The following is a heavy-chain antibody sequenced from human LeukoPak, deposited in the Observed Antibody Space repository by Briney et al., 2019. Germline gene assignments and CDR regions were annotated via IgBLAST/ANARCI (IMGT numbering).Heavy chain of an antibody. Sequence: SETLSLTCTVSGGSISSYYWSWIRQPPGKGLEWIGYIYYSGSTNYNPSLKSRVTISVDTSKNQFSLKLSSVTAADTAVYYCARYVRGYPSRYYFDYWGQGTLVTVSS. J-gene: IGHJ4*02. CDR1: GGSISSYY. V-gene: IGHV4-59*01. CDR3: ARYVRGYPSRYYFDY. CDR2: IYYSGST. D-gene: IGHD5-18*01.